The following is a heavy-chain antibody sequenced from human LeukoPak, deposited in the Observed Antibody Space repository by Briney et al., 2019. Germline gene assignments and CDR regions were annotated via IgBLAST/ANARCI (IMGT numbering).Heavy chain of an antibody. V-gene: IGHV4-59*08. J-gene: IGHJ4*02. CDR1: GGSISSYY. D-gene: IGHD4-17*01. Sequence: SETLSLTCTVSGGSISSYYWSWIRQPPGKGLEWIGYIYYSGSTNYNPSLKSRVTISVDTSKNQFSLKLSSVTAADTAVYYCARQGRDGDYFDYWGRGTLVTVSS. CDR2: IYYSGST. CDR3: ARQGRDGDYFDY.